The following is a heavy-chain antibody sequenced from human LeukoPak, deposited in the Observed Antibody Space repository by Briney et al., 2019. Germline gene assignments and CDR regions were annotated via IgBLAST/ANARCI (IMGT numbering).Heavy chain of an antibody. CDR2: IYYSGST. CDR1: GGSISTYY. CDR3: ARDRGNFRDIVVVPAARGDNWFDP. D-gene: IGHD2-2*01. V-gene: IGHV4-59*12. J-gene: IGHJ5*02. Sequence: SETLSLTCTVSGGSISTYYWSWIRQPPGKGLEWIGYIYYSGSTNYNPSLKSRVTISVDTSKNQFSLKLSSVTAADTAVYYCARDRGNFRDIVVVPAARGDNWFDPWGQGTLVTVSS.